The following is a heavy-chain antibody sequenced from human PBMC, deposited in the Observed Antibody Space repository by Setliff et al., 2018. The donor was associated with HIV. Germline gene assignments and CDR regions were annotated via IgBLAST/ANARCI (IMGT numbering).Heavy chain of an antibody. J-gene: IGHJ4*02. Sequence: RASVKVSCKASGTTFSTYLFTWVRQAPGQGFEWMGGIIPILGTEKYAQKFHGRVTLTADMSTNTAYMELRSLTSEDTAVYYCARDHQTMLWLDYWGQGTQVTVSS. D-gene: IGHD2-21*01. CDR1: GTTFSTYL. CDR2: IIPILGTE. CDR3: ARDHQTMLWLDY. V-gene: IGHV1-69*10.